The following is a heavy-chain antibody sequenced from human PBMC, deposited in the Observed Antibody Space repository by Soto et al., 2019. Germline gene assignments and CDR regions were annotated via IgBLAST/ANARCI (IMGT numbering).Heavy chain of an antibody. CDR3: ARDHPWDYGGGTGPDY. V-gene: IGHV1-46*01. D-gene: IGHD4-17*01. Sequence: QVQLVQSGAEVKKPGASVKVSCKASGYTFTSYYMHWVRQAPGQGLEWMGIINPSGGSTSYAQKFQGRVTMTXXTXTXXVYMELSSLRSEDTAVYYCARDHPWDYGGGTGPDYWGQGTLVTVSS. J-gene: IGHJ4*02. CDR1: GYTFTSYY. CDR2: INPSGGST.